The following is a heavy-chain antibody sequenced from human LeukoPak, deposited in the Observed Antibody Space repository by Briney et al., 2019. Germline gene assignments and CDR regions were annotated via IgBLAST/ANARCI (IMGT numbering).Heavy chain of an antibody. CDR3: AGYHSGSYYYFDY. D-gene: IGHD1-26*01. Sequence: SETLSLTCTVSGDPISSGDYYWSWIRQPAGKGLEWIGRISSSGSTNYNPSLKSRVTISVDTSKNQFSLKLSSVTAADTAVYYCAGYHSGSYYYFDYWGQGTLVTVSS. V-gene: IGHV4-61*02. J-gene: IGHJ4*02. CDR2: ISSSGST. CDR1: GDPISSGDYY.